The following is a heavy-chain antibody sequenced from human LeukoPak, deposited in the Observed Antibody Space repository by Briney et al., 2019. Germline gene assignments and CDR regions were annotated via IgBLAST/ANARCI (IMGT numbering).Heavy chain of an antibody. V-gene: IGHV4-59*08. J-gene: IGHJ4*02. Sequence: SETLSLTCTVSGGSISSYYWSWIRQPPGKGLGWIGYIYYSGSTNYNPSLKSRVTISVDTSKNQFSLKLSSVTAADTAVYYCASWPLSYRGVISYWGQGTLVTVSS. D-gene: IGHD3-10*01. CDR3: ASWPLSYRGVISY. CDR2: IYYSGST. CDR1: GGSISSYY.